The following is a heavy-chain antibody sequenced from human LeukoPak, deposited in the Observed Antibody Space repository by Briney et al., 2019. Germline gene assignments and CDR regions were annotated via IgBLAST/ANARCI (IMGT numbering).Heavy chain of an antibody. CDR2: ISPSGSDI. Sequence: GGSLRLSCSASGFNFQTFWMSWIRQTPGKGLEWVSYISPSGSDIYYADSVKGRFTISRDNAQNSLDLQMTSLRAEDTAVYYCARGSVYFDYWGQGTLVTVSS. V-gene: IGHV3-11*04. CDR3: ARGSVYFDY. J-gene: IGHJ4*02. CDR1: GFNFQTFW. D-gene: IGHD2-15*01.